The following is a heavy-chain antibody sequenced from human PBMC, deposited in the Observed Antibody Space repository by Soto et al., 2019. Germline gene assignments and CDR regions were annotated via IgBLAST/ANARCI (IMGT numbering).Heavy chain of an antibody. J-gene: IGHJ4*02. D-gene: IGHD4-4*01. CDR3: AKDVYSNTPISYYFDY. CDR1: GFTFSSYA. V-gene: IGHV3-23*01. Sequence: GGSLRLSCAASGFTFSSYAMSWVRQAPGKGLEWVSAISGSGGSTYYADSVKGRFSISRDNSKNTLYLQMNSLRAEDTAVYYCAKDVYSNTPISYYFDYWGQGTLVTVSS. CDR2: ISGSGGST.